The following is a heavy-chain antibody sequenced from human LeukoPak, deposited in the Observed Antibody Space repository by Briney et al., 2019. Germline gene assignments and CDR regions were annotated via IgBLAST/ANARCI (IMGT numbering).Heavy chain of an antibody. CDR2: IYHSGST. J-gene: IGHJ4*02. Sequence: PSETLSLTCTVSGGSISSGGYYWSWIRQPPGKGLEWIGYIYHSGSTYYNPSLKSRVTISVDRSKNQFSLKLSSGTAADTAVYYGARVPDLGYCGSTSSQSYFHSWGRETLVPVS. CDR1: GGSISSGGYY. V-gene: IGHV4-30-2*01. D-gene: IGHD2-2*01. CDR3: ARVPDLGYCGSTSSQSYFHS.